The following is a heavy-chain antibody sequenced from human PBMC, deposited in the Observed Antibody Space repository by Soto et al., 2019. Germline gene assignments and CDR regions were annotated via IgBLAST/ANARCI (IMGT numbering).Heavy chain of an antibody. CDR3: ARCGGGSSYGSQFDY. Sequence: SETLSLTCTVSGGSISSYYWSWIRQPPGKGLEWIGYIYYSGSTNYNPSLKSRVTISVDTSKNQFSLKLSSVTAADTAVYYCARCGGGSSYGSQFDYWGQGTLLTVSS. J-gene: IGHJ4*02. D-gene: IGHD2-15*01. CDR2: IYYSGST. CDR1: GGSISSYY. V-gene: IGHV4-59*01.